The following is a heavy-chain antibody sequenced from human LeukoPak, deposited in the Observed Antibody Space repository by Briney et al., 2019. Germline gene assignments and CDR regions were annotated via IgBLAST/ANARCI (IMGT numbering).Heavy chain of an antibody. CDR3: AREIFHSTSGISQGFDY. CDR2: IKPMFGTG. J-gene: IGHJ4*02. Sequence: ASVKVSCKTSGGTSKFFAVNWVRQAPGQGLEWMGVIKPMFGTGSIPNTATAAYGQKFQGRLTITTDESTTTAYMELNSLRSGDTAVYFCAREIFHSTSGISQGFDYWGRETLITVSS. D-gene: IGHD3-3*01. CDR1: GGTSKFFA. V-gene: IGHV1-69*05.